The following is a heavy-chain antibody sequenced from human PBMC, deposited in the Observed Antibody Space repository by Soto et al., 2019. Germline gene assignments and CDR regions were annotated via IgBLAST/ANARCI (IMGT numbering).Heavy chain of an antibody. CDR3: ARGWEVPAATFDS. CDR1: GYTFTTYD. J-gene: IGHJ4*02. CDR2: MTPHSGKT. D-gene: IGHD2-2*01. V-gene: IGHV1-8*01. Sequence: QVQLVQSGAEVKKPGTSVKVSCKASGYTFTTYDINWVRQAPGQGLEWMGWMTPHSGKTGYAPKFQCRVTMTRDTSISTAYMELSSLRSEDTAVYFCARGWEVPAATFDSWGQGTLVTVSS.